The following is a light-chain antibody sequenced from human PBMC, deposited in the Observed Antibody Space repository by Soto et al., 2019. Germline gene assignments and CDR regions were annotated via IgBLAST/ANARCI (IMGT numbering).Light chain of an antibody. J-gene: IGKJ1*01. V-gene: IGKV1-9*01. CDR1: QGIGSY. CDR3: QQLSSYPRT. CDR2: AAS. Sequence: DIQLTQSPSSLSESVGDRVTITCRASQGIGSYLAWYQQKPGKAPNLLIYAASTLQSGVPSSFSGSGSGTEFTLTISSLQPEDFATYYCQQLSSYPRTFGQGTKVEIK.